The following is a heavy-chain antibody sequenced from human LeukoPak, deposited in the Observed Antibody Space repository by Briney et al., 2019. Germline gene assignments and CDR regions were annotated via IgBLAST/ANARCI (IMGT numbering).Heavy chain of an antibody. V-gene: IGHV1-2*02. CDR2: INPNRGGT. D-gene: IGHD3-22*01. CDR3: ARDDYYDSSGYFDY. CDR1: GYTFTGYY. Sequence: ASVKVSCKSSGYTFTGYYMHWVRQAPGQGLEWMGWINPNRGGTNYAQKVQGRGTMTRDTSISRAYMELSRLRSDDTAVYYCARDDYYDSSGYFDYWGQGTLVTVSS. J-gene: IGHJ4*02.